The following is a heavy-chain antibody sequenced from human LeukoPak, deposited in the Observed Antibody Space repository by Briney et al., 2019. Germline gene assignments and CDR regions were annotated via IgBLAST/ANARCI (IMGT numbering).Heavy chain of an antibody. Sequence: GGSLRLSCAASGFTFSDCYMSWIRQAPGKGLEWVSYISSSGSTIYYADSVKGRFTISRDNAKNSLYLQMNSLRAGDTAVYYCARDAPYYDFWSGYSPADYWGQGTLVTVSS. CDR2: ISSSGSTI. J-gene: IGHJ4*02. V-gene: IGHV3-11*04. CDR3: ARDAPYYDFWSGYSPADY. CDR1: GFTFSDCY. D-gene: IGHD3-3*01.